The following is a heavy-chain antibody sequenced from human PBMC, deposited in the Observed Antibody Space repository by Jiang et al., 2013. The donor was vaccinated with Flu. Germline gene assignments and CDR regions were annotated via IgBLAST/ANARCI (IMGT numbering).Heavy chain of an antibody. D-gene: IGHD6-13*01. CDR1: GGSISSYY. J-gene: IGHJ4*02. V-gene: IGHV4-59*01. Sequence: GSGLVKPSETLSLTCTVSGGSISSYYWSWIRQPPGKGLEWIGYIYYSGSTNYNPSLKSRVTISVDTSKNQFSLKLSSVTAADTAVYYCARGPYSSSWSDFDYWGQGTLVTVSS. CDR2: IYYSGST. CDR3: ARGPYSSSWSDFDY.